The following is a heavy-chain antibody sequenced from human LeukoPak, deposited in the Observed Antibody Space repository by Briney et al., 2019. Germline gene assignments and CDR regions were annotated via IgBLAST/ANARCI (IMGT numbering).Heavy chain of an antibody. J-gene: IGHJ6*03. CDR3: ARVKNDILTGYEFYYYYMDV. D-gene: IGHD3-9*01. V-gene: IGHV4-39*07. CDR1: GGSISSSSYY. CDR2: IYYSGNT. Sequence: SETLSLTCTVSGGSISSSSYYWGWIRQPPGKGLEWIGSIYYSGNTYYNASLKSRVTMSVYTSKNQFSLKLSSVTAADTAVYYCARVKNDILTGYEFYYYYMDVWGKGTTVTISS.